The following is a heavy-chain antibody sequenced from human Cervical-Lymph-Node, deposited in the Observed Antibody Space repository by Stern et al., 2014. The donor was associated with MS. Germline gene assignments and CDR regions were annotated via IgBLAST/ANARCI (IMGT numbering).Heavy chain of an antibody. CDR1: GASLSGVNW. CDR3: ARGGGTDSPTYDY. Sequence: QVQLQESGPGLVKPSGTLSLTCTVSGASLSGVNWWTWVRQPPGKGLEWIGAIFHTGDTTSTRSFRRRVVMLVDSSKSQFSLQLTSVTAADTAVYYCARGGGTDSPTYDYWGQGTLVTVS. D-gene: IGHD3-16*01. V-gene: IGHV4-4*02. J-gene: IGHJ4*02. CDR2: IFHTGDT.